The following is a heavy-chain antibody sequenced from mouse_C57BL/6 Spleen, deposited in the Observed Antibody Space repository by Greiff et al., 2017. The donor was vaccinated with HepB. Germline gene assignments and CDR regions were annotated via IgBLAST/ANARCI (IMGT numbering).Heavy chain of an antibody. CDR1: GFTFSDAW. J-gene: IGHJ2*01. CDR3: TRTLYAHFDY. Sequence: EVKLMESGAGLVQPGGSVKLSCAASGFTFSDAWVDWVRQSPEKGLEWVAEIRNKANNLVTYYALSLKERFTISRDDSKSTVHLKMNSLKPEDTCIYYCTRTLYAHFDYWGQGTTLTVSS. D-gene: IGHD2-12*01. CDR2: IRNKANNLVT. V-gene: IGHV6-6*01.